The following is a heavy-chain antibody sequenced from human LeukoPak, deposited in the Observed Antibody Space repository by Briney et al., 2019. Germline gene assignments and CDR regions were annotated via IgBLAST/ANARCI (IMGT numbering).Heavy chain of an antibody. CDR2: ISSSGSTI. D-gene: IGHD2-21*02. J-gene: IGHJ6*02. CDR1: GFTFSSYE. CDR3: ARDRLKYYYYYGMDV. Sequence: GGSLRLSCAASGFTFSSYEMNWVRQAPGRGLEWVSYISSSGSTIYYADPVKGRFTISRDNAKNSLYLQMNSLRAEDTAVYYCARDRLKYYYYYGMDVWGQGTTVTVSS. V-gene: IGHV3-48*03.